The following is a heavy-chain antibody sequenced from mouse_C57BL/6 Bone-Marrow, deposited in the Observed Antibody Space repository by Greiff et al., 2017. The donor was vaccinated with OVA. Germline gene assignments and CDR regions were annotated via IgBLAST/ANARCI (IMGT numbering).Heavy chain of an antibody. D-gene: IGHD2-4*01. J-gene: IGHJ3*01. CDR3: FYYDYDVGFAY. CDR1: GYTFTSYD. CDR2: LYPRDGST. Sequence: QVQLKESGPELVKPGASVKLSCKASGYTFTSYDINWVKQRPGQGLEWIGWLYPRDGSTKYNEKFKGKATLTVDTSSSTAYMELHSLTSEDSAVYFCFYYDYDVGFAYWGQGTLVTVSA. V-gene: IGHV1-85*01.